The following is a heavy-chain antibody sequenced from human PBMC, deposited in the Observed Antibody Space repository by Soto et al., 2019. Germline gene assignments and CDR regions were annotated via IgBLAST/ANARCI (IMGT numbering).Heavy chain of an antibody. J-gene: IGHJ4*01. V-gene: IGHV4-34*01. CDR3: ASVPFYHAVNYFDY. Sequence: TLALTFALDGGSFAGYYWSWIRQPPGKGLEWIGEINHSGSTNYNPSLKSRVTISVDTSKNQFSLKLSSVTAADTAVYYCASVPFYHAVNYFDYW. D-gene: IGHD4-4*01. CDR2: INHSGST. CDR1: GGSFAGYY.